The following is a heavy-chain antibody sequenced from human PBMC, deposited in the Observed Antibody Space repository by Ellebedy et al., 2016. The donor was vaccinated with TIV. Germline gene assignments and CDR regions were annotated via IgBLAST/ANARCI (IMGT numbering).Heavy chain of an antibody. V-gene: IGHV1-46*01. D-gene: IGHD2/OR15-2a*01. J-gene: IGHJ4*02. CDR2: INPSGGST. CDR1: GYTFTGYF. Sequence: ASVKVSCQASGYTFTGYFMHWVRQAPGAGLEWMGVINPSGGSTSYEQKFQGRFTMTRDTSTGTVDMELSSLRSEDTAVYYCARDLSFDYWGQGTLITVSS. CDR3: ARDLSFDY.